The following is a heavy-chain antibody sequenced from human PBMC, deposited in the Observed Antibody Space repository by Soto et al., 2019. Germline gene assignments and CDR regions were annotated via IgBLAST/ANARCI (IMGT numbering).Heavy chain of an antibody. CDR3: ARGPARYSYGSEYYFDY. CDR2: IIPIFGTA. V-gene: IGHV1-69*01. CDR1: GGTFSSYA. Sequence: QVQLVQSGAEVQKPGSSVKVSCKASGGTFSSYAISWVRQAPGQGLEWMGGIIPIFGTANYAQKFQGRVTITGDDSTSTAYMELSSLRSEETAVYYWARGPARYSYGSEYYFDYWGQGTLVTVSS. J-gene: IGHJ4*02. D-gene: IGHD5-18*01.